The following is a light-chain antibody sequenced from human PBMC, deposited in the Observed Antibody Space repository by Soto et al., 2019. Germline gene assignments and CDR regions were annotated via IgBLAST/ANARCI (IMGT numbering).Light chain of an antibody. Sequence: EIVLTQSPGTLSLSPGERATLSCRASQSVSSNYFAWYQQKPGQAPRLLIYGASSRATGIPDRFSGSGSGTDFTLTISRLEPEDFAVYYCQQYGSSPPWTFGHGTKVEIK. J-gene: IGKJ1*01. CDR2: GAS. CDR1: QSVSSNY. V-gene: IGKV3-20*01. CDR3: QQYGSSPPWT.